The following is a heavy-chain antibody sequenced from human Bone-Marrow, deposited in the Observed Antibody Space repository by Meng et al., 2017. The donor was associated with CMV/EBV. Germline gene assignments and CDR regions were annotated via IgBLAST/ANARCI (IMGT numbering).Heavy chain of an antibody. V-gene: IGHV4-34*01. J-gene: IGHJ4*02. CDR3: AREGSTSCYDY. CDR2: IYYSGST. D-gene: IGHD2-2*01. Sequence: GSLRLSCAVYGGSFSGYYWSWIRQPPGKGLEWIGSIYYSGSTYYNPSLKSRVTISVDTSKNQFSLKLSSVTAADTAVYYCAREGSTSCYDYWGQGTLVTVSS. CDR1: GGSFSGYY.